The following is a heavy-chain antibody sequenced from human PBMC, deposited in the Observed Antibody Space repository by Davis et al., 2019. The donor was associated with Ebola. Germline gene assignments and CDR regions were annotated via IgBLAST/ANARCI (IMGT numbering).Heavy chain of an antibody. Sequence: ASSVTVSCKASGYTFTSYAMHWVRQAPGQRLEWMGWINAGNGNTKYSQKFQGRVTITRDTSASTAYMELSSLRSEDTAVYYCARVGRSYFQHWGQGTLVTVSS. J-gene: IGHJ1*01. V-gene: IGHV1-3*01. CDR2: INAGNGNT. CDR1: GYTFTSYA. CDR3: ARVGRSYFQH.